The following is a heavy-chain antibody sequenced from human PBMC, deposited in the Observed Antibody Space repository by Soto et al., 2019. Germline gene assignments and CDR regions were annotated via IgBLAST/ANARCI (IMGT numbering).Heavy chain of an antibody. CDR2: ISYDGNNK. Sequence: GGSLRLSCEASGFTFRNNGLHWVRQVPGKGLEWVAVISYDGNNKYYADSVKGRFTISRDNSKNTVYLQMNNLRAEDTAMYYCAKGGSGNYLTYYYYYGMDVWGQGTTVTVSS. D-gene: IGHD3-22*01. V-gene: IGHV3-30*18. CDR3: AKGGSGNYLTYYYYYGMDV. CDR1: GFTFRNNG. J-gene: IGHJ6*02.